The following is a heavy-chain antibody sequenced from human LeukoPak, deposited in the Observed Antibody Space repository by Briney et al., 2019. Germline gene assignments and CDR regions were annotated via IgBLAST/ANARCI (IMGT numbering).Heavy chain of an antibody. D-gene: IGHD2-2*01. Sequence: SETLSLTCAVYGGSFSGYYWSWIRQPPGKGLEWIGEINHSGSTNYNPSLKSRVTISVDTSKNQFSLKLSSVTAADTAVYYCARDAVPYGMDVWGQGTTVTVSS. J-gene: IGHJ6*02. CDR2: INHSGST. CDR1: GGSFSGYY. V-gene: IGHV4-34*01. CDR3: ARDAVPYGMDV.